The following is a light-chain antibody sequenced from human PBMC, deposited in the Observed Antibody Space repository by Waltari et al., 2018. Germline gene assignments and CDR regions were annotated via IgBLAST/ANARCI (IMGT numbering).Light chain of an antibody. Sequence: QSALTQPASVSGSPGQSITISCTGTSSDVGAYNYVSWYQQHPGKAPKLIIFDVSNRPSGVSNRCSGSKSCNTASLTISGLQAEDEADYYCSSYISSSTLELFGGGTSLTVL. V-gene: IGLV2-14*03. J-gene: IGLJ2*01. CDR1: SSDVGAYNY. CDR3: SSYISSSTLEL. CDR2: DVS.